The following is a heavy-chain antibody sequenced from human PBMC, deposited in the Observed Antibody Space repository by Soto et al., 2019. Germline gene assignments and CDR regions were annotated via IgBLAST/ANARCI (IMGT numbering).Heavy chain of an antibody. V-gene: IGHV3-30-3*01. J-gene: IGHJ6*02. CDR3: ASDRISSIWREDYYYPMDV. Sequence: QVQLVESGGGVVQPGRSLRLSCAASGFTFRSYAMHWVRQAPGKGLEWVAVSSYEGNNKYYGDSLKGRFTISRDNSKNTLYLQMNSLRAEDTAVYYCASDRISSIWREDYYYPMDVWGQGTTVTVSS. CDR2: SSYEGNNK. D-gene: IGHD6-13*01. CDR1: GFTFRSYA.